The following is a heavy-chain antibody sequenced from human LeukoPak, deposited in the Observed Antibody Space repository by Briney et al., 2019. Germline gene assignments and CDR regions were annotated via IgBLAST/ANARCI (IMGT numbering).Heavy chain of an antibody. D-gene: IGHD2-8*01. CDR1: GFTFSSYA. V-gene: IGHV3-30-3*01. CDR2: ISYDGSNK. J-gene: IGHJ4*02. Sequence: GGSLRLSCAASGFTFSSYAMHWVRQAPGKGLEWVAVISYDGSNKYYADSVKGRFTISRDNSKNTLYLQMSSLRAEDTAVYYCARDEYCTNGVCYPSGIDYWGQGTLVTVSS. CDR3: ARDEYCTNGVCYPSGIDY.